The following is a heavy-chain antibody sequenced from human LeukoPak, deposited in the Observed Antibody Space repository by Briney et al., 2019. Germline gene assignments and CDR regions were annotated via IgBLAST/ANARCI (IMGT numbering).Heavy chain of an antibody. CDR3: ARALAVTGRGPRDFDF. CDR1: NYTFTDYG. D-gene: IGHD6-19*01. Sequence: ASVKVSCKASNYTFTDYGINWVRQAPGQGLEWVGWVSAFNGHTFYAQKFQGRITMTTDTSTSTAHMELRSLTSDDTAVYYCARALAVTGRGPRDFDFWGQGTLVTVSS. CDR2: VSAFNGHT. J-gene: IGHJ4*02. V-gene: IGHV1-18*01.